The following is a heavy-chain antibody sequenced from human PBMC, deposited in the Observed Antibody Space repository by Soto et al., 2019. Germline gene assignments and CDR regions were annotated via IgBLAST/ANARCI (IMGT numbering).Heavy chain of an antibody. D-gene: IGHD3-3*01. CDR1: GFTVSSNY. V-gene: IGHV3-66*04. CDR2: IYSGGST. J-gene: IGHJ4*02. CDR3: ARLAYYDFWSGYFDY. Sequence: GGSLRLSCAASGFTVSSNYMSWVRQAPGKGLEWVSVIYSGGSTYYADSVKGRFTISRDNSKNTLYLQMNSLRAEDTAVYYCARLAYYDFWSGYFDYWGQGTLVTVSS.